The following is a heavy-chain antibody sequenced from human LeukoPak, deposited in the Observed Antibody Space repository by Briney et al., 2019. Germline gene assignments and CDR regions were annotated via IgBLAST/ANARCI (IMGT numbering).Heavy chain of an antibody. CDR3: ARGPRWY. CDR1: GFTFINYA. D-gene: IGHD2-15*01. V-gene: IGHV3-30*03. Sequence: GGSLRLSCAASGFTFINYAMHWVRQAPGKGLEWVALISYDGSNKYYADSVKGRFTISRDNSKNTLYLQMNSLRVEDTAVYYCARGPRWYWGQGTLVTVSS. J-gene: IGHJ4*02. CDR2: ISYDGSNK.